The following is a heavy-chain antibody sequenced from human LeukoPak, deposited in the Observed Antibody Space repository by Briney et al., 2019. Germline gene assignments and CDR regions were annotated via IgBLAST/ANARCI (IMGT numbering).Heavy chain of an antibody. D-gene: IGHD3-22*01. CDR2: IYSGGTT. J-gene: IGHJ5*02. V-gene: IGHV3-53*01. CDR1: GFTVSDNY. CDR3: ARHDSWAGWFDP. Sequence: GGSLTLSCSASGFTVSDNYMSWVPPAPGKGLEWVSVIYSGGTTYSADSVKGRFTISRGNSKNTLYLQMNSLRAEDTAVYYCARHDSWAGWFDPWGQGTLVTVSS.